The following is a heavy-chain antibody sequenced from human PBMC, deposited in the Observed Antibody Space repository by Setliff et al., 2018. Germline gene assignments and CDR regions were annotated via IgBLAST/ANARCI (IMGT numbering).Heavy chain of an antibody. Sequence: PGGSLRLSCAASGFTFSSYSMNWVRQAPGKGLEWVSYISSSSSTIYYADSVKGRFTISRDNAKNSLYLKMNSLRAEDTAVYYCARDSGHYYGSDYFDYWGQGTLVTSPQ. J-gene: IGHJ4*02. D-gene: IGHD3-10*01. V-gene: IGHV3-48*01. CDR1: GFTFSSYS. CDR3: ARDSGHYYGSDYFDY. CDR2: ISSSSSTI.